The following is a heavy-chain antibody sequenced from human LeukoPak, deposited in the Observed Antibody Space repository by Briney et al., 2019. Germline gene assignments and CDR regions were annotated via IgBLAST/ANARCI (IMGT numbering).Heavy chain of an antibody. V-gene: IGHV1-2*06. J-gene: IGHJ4*02. CDR2: INPNSGDT. CDR1: GYSFTGYH. Sequence: ASVKVSCKASGYSFTGYHMHWVRQAPGQGLEWMGRINPNSGDTNYAQKFQGRVTMTRDTSISTAYMELSSLTFEDTAVYYCARGPPNWGMVGYWGQGTLVTVSS. D-gene: IGHD7-27*01. CDR3: ARGPPNWGMVGY.